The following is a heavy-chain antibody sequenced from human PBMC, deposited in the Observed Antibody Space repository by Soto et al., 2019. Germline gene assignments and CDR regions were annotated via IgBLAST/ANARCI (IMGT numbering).Heavy chain of an antibody. J-gene: IGHJ6*03. Sequence: SETLSLTCTVSGGSISGYYWSWIRQPPGKALEWIGNIFSTGTINYNPSLKSRVTISVDTSKDQFSLKLSFVTAADTALYYCARQAHPNHYYVDVWGRGTTVTVSS. CDR2: IFSTGTI. CDR1: GGSISGYY. CDR3: ARQAHPNHYYVDV. V-gene: IGHV4-4*09. D-gene: IGHD7-27*01.